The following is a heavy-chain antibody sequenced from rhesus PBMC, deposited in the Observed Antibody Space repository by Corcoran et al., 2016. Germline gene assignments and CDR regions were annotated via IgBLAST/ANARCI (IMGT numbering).Heavy chain of an antibody. Sequence: QVQLQESGPEVVKPSETLSLICDVSGGSISSSNLWSWNRPSPGQGLEGIWGFLGWRGITEDNPSRRVQVTISIDTSRNQVVLKLRAVPGADTAGYYGARRNYLRWETGRFDVWGAGVLVTVAS. V-gene: IGHV4-93*02. CDR3: ARRNYLRWETGRFDV. CDR2: FLGWRGIT. CDR1: GGSISSSNL. D-gene: IGHD1-1*01. J-gene: IGHJ5-1*01.